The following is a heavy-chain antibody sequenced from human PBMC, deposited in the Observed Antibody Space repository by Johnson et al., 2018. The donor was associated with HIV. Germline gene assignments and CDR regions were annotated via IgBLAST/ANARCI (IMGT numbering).Heavy chain of an antibody. CDR2: ISWNSGSI. V-gene: IGHV3-NL1*01. CDR3: ARDGLRYYDSSGLDAFDI. CDR1: GFSFSSYG. Sequence: QVQLVESGGGVVQPGGSLRLSCAASGFSFSSYGMYWVRQAPGKGLEWVSGISWNSGSIGYADSVKGRFTISRDNYKNTLYLQMNSLRAEDTAVYYCARDGLRYYDSSGLDAFDIWGQGTMVTVSS. D-gene: IGHD3-22*01. J-gene: IGHJ3*02.